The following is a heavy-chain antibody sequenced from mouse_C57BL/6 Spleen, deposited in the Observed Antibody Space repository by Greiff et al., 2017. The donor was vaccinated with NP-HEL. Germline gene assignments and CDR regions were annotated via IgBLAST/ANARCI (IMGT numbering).Heavy chain of an antibody. J-gene: IGHJ2*01. D-gene: IGHD2-5*01. V-gene: IGHV1-54*01. CDR2: INPGSGGT. CDR3: ARYGYYSNFGDY. CDR1: GYAFTNYL. Sequence: QVQLQQSGAELVRPGTSVKVSCKASGYAFTNYLIEWVKQRPGQGLEWIGVINPGSGGTNYNEKFKGKATLTADKSSSTAYMQLSSLTSEDSAVYFCARYGYYSNFGDYWGQGTTLTVSS.